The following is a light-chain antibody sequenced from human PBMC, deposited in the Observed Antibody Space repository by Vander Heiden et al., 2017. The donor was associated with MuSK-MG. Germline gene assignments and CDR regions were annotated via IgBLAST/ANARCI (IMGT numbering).Light chain of an antibody. CDR1: RSNIGTGYD. Sequence: QSVLTPPPSVSGAPGQRVTISCTGSRSNIGTGYDVHWYQQLPGTAPNLLIYDNGNRPSGVPDRFSGSKSGTSASLAITGLQAEDEADYYCQSYDSGLSGSVFGTGTKVTVL. V-gene: IGLV1-40*01. CDR2: DNG. J-gene: IGLJ1*01. CDR3: QSYDSGLSGSV.